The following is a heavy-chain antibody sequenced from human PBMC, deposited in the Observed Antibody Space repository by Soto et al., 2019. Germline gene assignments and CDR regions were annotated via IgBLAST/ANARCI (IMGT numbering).Heavy chain of an antibody. CDR1: GFTFGNYW. V-gene: IGHV3-74*01. Sequence: GGSLRLSCAASGFTFGNYWMHWVRQAPGRGLMWVSRINTDGSRTTYADSVKGRFAISRDNAKNTVYLQMNGLRAEDTAVYYCARVKSGRYDWFDPWGQGTLVTVSS. J-gene: IGHJ5*02. CDR2: INTDGSRT. CDR3: ARVKSGRYDWFDP. D-gene: IGHD3-10*01.